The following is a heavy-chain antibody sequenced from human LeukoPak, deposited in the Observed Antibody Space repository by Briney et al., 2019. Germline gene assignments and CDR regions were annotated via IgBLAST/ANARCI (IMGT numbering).Heavy chain of an antibody. Sequence: SETLSLTCTVSGGSFSTYYWSWIRQPAGKGLEWIGHIYTSGATNYNPSLKSRVTMSIDTSKNQFSLKLSSVTAADTAIYYCARDAKYYYGSRTYFFFEYWGQGTLLSVSS. J-gene: IGHJ4*02. CDR1: GGSFSTYY. V-gene: IGHV4-4*07. CDR2: IYTSGAT. D-gene: IGHD3-10*01. CDR3: ARDAKYYYGSRTYFFFEY.